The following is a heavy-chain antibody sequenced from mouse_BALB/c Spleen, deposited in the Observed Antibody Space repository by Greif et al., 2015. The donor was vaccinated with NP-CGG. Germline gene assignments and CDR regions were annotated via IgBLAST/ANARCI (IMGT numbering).Heavy chain of an antibody. V-gene: IGHV1-7*01. CDR3: ARWTGTRRVDY. J-gene: IGHJ2*01. Sequence: QVQLQQPGAELAKPGASVKMSCKASGYTFTSYWMHWVKQRPGQGLEWIGYINPSTGYTEYNQKFKDKATLTADKSSSTAYMQLSSLTSEDSAVYYCARWTGTRRVDYWGQGTTLTVSS. D-gene: IGHD4-1*01. CDR1: GYTFTSYW. CDR2: INPSTGYT.